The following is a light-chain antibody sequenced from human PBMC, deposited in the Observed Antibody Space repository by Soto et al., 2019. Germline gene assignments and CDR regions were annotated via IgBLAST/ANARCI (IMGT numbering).Light chain of an antibody. J-gene: IGKJ1*01. V-gene: IGKV1-5*03. CDR1: QSISSW. Sequence: DIERTSCTSTLSTSVGAIFIITCRASQSISSWLAWYQQKPGKAPKLLIYKASSLESGVPSRFSVSGSGTEFTLTIVCLQPDDFATDYCHLYNVYAETSGERTKVDI. CDR2: KAS. CDR3: HLYNVYAET.